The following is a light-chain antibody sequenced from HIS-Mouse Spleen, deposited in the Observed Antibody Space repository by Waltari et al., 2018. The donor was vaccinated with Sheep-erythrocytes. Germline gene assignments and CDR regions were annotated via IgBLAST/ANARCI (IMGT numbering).Light chain of an antibody. CDR3: NSRDSSGNHLGVV. CDR1: SLRSYY. CDR2: GKN. V-gene: IGLV3-19*01. J-gene: IGLJ2*01. Sequence: SSELTQDPAVSVALGQTVRITCQGDSLRSYYASWFQQKPGQAPVLVIYGKNHRPSGFPDRFSGSSSGNTASLTITGAQAEDEADFYCNSRDSSGNHLGVVFGGGTKLTVL.